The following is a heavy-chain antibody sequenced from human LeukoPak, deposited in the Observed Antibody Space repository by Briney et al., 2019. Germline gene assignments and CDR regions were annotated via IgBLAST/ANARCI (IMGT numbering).Heavy chain of an antibody. Sequence: PGESLKISCQGSGYNFGSHWIGWVRQMPGRRPEWMGISYPGDSDTRYNPSFQGQVTISADRSLSTAYLRWSGLKAPDTAIYYCATRSDNGYEFFDSWGQGTLVTVSA. V-gene: IGHV5-51*01. D-gene: IGHD5-12*01. CDR1: GYNFGSHW. CDR2: SYPGDSDT. CDR3: ATRSDNGYEFFDS. J-gene: IGHJ4*02.